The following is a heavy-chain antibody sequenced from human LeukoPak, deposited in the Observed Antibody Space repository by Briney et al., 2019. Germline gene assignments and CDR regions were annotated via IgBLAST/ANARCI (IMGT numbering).Heavy chain of an antibody. J-gene: IGHJ4*02. CDR2: MYYRGST. Sequence: SQTLSLTCTVSGGSISSGNYYWSWIRQHPGKGLEWIGYMYYRGSTYYNPSLKSRVTISVDTSKNQFSLKLSSVTAADTAVYYCARSYGYGTNFDYWGQGTLVAVSS. CDR1: GGSISSGNYY. D-gene: IGHD5-18*01. V-gene: IGHV4-31*03. CDR3: ARSYGYGTNFDY.